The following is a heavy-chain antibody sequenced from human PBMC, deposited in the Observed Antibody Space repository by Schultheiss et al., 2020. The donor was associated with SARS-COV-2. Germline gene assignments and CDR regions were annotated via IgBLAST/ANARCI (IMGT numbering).Heavy chain of an antibody. Sequence: SETLSLTCTVSGGSVTSASDHWSWIRQPPGKGLEWIGYIYHSGNIKYSSSLKSRVTISVDTSKNQFSLKLSSVTAADTAVYYCARDMADYYYGMDVWGQGTTVTVSS. J-gene: IGHJ6*02. V-gene: IGHV4-61*01. CDR1: GGSVTSASDH. CDR3: ARDMADYYYGMDV. CDR2: IYHSGNI. D-gene: IGHD5-24*01.